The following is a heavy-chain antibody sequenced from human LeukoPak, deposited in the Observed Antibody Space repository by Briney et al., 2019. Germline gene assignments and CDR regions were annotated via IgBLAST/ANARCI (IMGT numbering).Heavy chain of an antibody. CDR3: ARLGRIAAAGTGRWFDP. J-gene: IGHJ5*02. Sequence: KTSETLSLTCAVYGGSFSSYYWSWIRQPPGKGLEWIGEINHSGSTSYKPSLKSRVTISLDTSKNQFSLKLSSVTAADTAVYYCARLGRIAAAGTGRWFDPWGQGTLVTVSS. D-gene: IGHD6-13*01. CDR1: GGSFSSYY. V-gene: IGHV4-34*01. CDR2: INHSGST.